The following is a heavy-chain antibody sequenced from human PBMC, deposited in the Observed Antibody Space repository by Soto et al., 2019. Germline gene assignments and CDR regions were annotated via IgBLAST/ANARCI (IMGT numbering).Heavy chain of an antibody. CDR1: GYTFTGYY. CDR2: INPNSGGT. D-gene: IGHD3-3*01. CDR3: ARTLRFLESVYYYYMDV. Sequence: ASVQVSCKASGYTFTGYYMHWVRQAPGQGLEWMGWINPNSGGTNYAQKFQGWVTMTRDTSISTAYMELSSVTAADTAVYYCARTLRFLESVYYYYMDVWGKGTTVTVSS. J-gene: IGHJ6*03. V-gene: IGHV1-2*04.